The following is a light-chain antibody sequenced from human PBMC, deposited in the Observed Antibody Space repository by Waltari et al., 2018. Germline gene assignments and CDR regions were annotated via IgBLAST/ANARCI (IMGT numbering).Light chain of an antibody. CDR1: NPNIGRDI. J-gene: IGLJ3*02. CDR2: ANN. Sequence: QSVVTQPPSASGTPGQRVTLSCSGSNPNIGRDIVNGYQQFPGTAPKLLIYANNQRPSGVPGRFSASRSGTSASLVISGLQSEDEADYYCATWDASLDTWVFGGGTKVTVL. V-gene: IGLV1-44*01. CDR3: ATWDASLDTWV.